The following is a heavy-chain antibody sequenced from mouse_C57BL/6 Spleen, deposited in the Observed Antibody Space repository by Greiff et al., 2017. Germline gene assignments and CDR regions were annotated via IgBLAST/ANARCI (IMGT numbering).Heavy chain of an antibody. Sequence: QVQLQQSGAELVRPGASVTLSCKASGYTFTDYEMHWVKQTPVHGLEWIGAIDPETGGTAYNQKFKGKAILTADKSSSTAYMELRSLTSEDSAVYYCKHYQAPYFDYWGQGTTLTVSS. CDR3: KHYQAPYFDY. CDR2: IDPETGGT. D-gene: IGHD5-5*01. V-gene: IGHV1-15*01. CDR1: GYTFTDYE. J-gene: IGHJ2*01.